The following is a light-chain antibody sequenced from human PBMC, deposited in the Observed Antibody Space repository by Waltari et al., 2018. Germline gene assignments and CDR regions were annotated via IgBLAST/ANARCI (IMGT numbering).Light chain of an antibody. J-gene: IGKJ4*01. CDR3: QQTYGVPFN. Sequence: DIQMTQSPSSLSASVGDSVTITCRASQDVVTYLSWYQQEIGKAPTLLINAASSLQSGVPSRFSGSGSVTEFTLSISSLQPEDFATYYCQQTYGVPFNFGGGTKVEV. CDR2: AAS. CDR1: QDVVTY. V-gene: IGKV1-39*01.